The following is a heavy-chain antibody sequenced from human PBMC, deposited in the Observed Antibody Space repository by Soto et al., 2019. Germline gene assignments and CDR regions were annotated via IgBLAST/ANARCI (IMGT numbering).Heavy chain of an antibody. J-gene: IGHJ3*02. CDR3: ARDPPLGGFDI. Sequence: QLQLQESGSGLVRPSQTLALTCTVSGSALYTGGYSWNWIRQAPGKGLEWVGLIYHTGTTSYNPSLKNRVTISMDRSKNQVFLDLTSVTAADTAVYFCARDPPLGGFDIWGQGTVVFVSS. V-gene: IGHV4-30-2*01. CDR1: GSALYTGGYS. CDR2: IYHTGTT.